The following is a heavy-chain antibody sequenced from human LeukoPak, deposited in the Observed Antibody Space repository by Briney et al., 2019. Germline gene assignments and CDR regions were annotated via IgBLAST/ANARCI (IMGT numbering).Heavy chain of an antibody. Sequence: GGSLRLSCAASGFTFSSYAMSWVRQAPGKGLEWVSAISGSGGSTYYADSVKGRFTISRDNSKNTLYLQMNSLRAEDTAVYYCAKDSSVVPAATSDYWDQGTLVTVSS. D-gene: IGHD2-2*01. J-gene: IGHJ4*02. CDR1: GFTFSSYA. V-gene: IGHV3-23*01. CDR2: ISGSGGST. CDR3: AKDSSVVPAATSDY.